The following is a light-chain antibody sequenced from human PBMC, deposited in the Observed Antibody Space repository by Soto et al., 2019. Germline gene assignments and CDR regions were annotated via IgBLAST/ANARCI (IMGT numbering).Light chain of an antibody. CDR2: GAS. Sequence: EIVMTQSPATMSVSPGERATLSCRASQSMGSNVAWYQQKPGQAPRLLIYGASTRAAGIPARFSGSGSGTEFTLTITSLESEDFEVYYCQQFHNWPRTFGQGTKVEI. J-gene: IGKJ1*01. V-gene: IGKV3-15*01. CDR1: QSMGSN. CDR3: QQFHNWPRT.